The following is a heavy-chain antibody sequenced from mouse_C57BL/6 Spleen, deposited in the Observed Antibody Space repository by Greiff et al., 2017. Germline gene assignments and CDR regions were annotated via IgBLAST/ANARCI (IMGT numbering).Heavy chain of an antibody. CDR2: IDPNSGGT. V-gene: IGHV1-72*01. D-gene: IGHD1-1*01. CDR1: GYTFTSYW. J-gene: IGHJ3*01. CDR3: ARDYGSSYGFAY. Sequence: VQLQQPGAELVKPGASVKLSCKASGYTFTSYWLHWVKQRPGRGLEWIGRIDPNSGGTTYNEKFKSKATLTVDKPSSTAYMQLSSLTSEDSAVYYCARDYGSSYGFAYWAKGLWSLSLQ.